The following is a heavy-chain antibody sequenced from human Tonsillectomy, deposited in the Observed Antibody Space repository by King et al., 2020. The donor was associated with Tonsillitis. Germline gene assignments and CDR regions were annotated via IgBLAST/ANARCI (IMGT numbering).Heavy chain of an antibody. Sequence: VQLVESGGGLVQPGGSLKLSCAASEFSFSGSAMSWARQASGKGLEWLGRIKSKASNYATEYAASVKGRFTISRDDSKNTASLQMNSLKTEDTAMYYCYIRVGDPGYWGQGILVTVS. CDR1: EFSFSGSA. V-gene: IGHV3-73*02. J-gene: IGHJ4*02. CDR3: YIRVGDPGY. CDR2: IKSKASNYAT. D-gene: IGHD1-26*01.